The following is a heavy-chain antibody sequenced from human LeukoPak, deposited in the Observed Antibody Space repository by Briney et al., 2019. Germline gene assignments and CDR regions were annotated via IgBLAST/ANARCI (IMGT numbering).Heavy chain of an antibody. CDR3: ARLLGFRYGFPFDY. D-gene: IGHD5-18*01. J-gene: IGHJ4*02. V-gene: IGHV4-59*08. Sequence: SETLSLTCTVSSDSISGYCWSWIRQPPGKGLEWIGYIHYSGSTNYNPSLKSRVTILLDTSKNQFSLKLSSVTATDAAVYYCARLLGFRYGFPFDYWGQGTLVTVSS. CDR1: SDSISGYC. CDR2: IHYSGST.